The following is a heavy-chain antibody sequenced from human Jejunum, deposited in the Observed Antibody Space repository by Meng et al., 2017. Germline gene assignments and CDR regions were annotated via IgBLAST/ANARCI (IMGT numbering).Heavy chain of an antibody. Sequence: QVKCVQSGAEGKKPGTSVKVSCKSSEHTFSNYYLHWVRQAPGQGLEWMGVSNPNDGGTNYAQNFQGRVTMSRDTSTNTVNMELISLKSEDTAVYYCVREFRGGYFDYWGQGTLVTVSS. CDR2: SNPNDGGT. CDR3: VREFRGGYFDY. J-gene: IGHJ4*02. D-gene: IGHD3-10*01. V-gene: IGHV1-46*01. CDR1: EHTFSNYY.